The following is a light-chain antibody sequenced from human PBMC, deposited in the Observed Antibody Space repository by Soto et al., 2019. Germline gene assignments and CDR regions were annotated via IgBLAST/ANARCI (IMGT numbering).Light chain of an antibody. CDR2: SAS. CDR1: QSVSTY. J-gene: IGKJ1*01. V-gene: IGKV3-15*01. Sequence: EIVMTHPPATLSASPGERATLSCRASQSVSTYLAWYRQKPGQAPRLLIYSASTRATGIPARFSGGGSGTEFNLNIRSLRSEDVVVYICQLYNGWPPRWTFGRGTKVEIK. CDR3: QLYNGWPPRWT.